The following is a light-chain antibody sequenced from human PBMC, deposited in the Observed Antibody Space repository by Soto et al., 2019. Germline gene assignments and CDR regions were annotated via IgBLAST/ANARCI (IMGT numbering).Light chain of an antibody. Sequence: QSALTQPASVSGSPGQSITISCTGTSSDVGGYNYVSWYQQHPGNAPKLMIYEVSNRPSGVSNRFSGSNSGNTASLTISGLQAEDEADYYCSSYTSSSTLVFGTGTKLTVL. V-gene: IGLV2-14*01. CDR1: SSDVGGYNY. CDR2: EVS. J-gene: IGLJ1*01. CDR3: SSYTSSSTLV.